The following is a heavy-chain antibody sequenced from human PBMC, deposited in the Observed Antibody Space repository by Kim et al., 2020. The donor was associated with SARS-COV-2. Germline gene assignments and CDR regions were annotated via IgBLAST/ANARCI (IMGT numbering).Heavy chain of an antibody. D-gene: IGHD2-15*01. J-gene: IGHJ3*02. V-gene: IGHV4-59*01. Sequence: SETLSLTCTFSGGSINNYYWSWIRQPPGEGLEWIGYIYSSGSTNYNPSLKNRVTILVDTSKNQFSLKLSSLNAADTAVYYCARAVARGAFDIWGQGTMVT. CDR2: IYSSGST. CDR3: ARAVARGAFDI. CDR1: GGSINNYY.